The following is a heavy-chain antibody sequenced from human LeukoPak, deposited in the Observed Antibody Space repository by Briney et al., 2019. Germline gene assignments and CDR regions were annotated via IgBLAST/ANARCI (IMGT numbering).Heavy chain of an antibody. CDR1: GGSISSYY. CDR2: IYYSGST. J-gene: IGHJ6*02. V-gene: IGHV4-59*08. Sequence: SETLSLTCTVSGGSISSYYWSWIRQPPGKGLEWIGYIYYSGSTNYNPSLKSRVTISVDTSKNQFSLKLSSVTAADTAVYYCARFNIYYGSWMGFPYGMDVWGQGTTVTVSS. CDR3: ARFNIYYGSWMGFPYGMDV. D-gene: IGHD3-10*01.